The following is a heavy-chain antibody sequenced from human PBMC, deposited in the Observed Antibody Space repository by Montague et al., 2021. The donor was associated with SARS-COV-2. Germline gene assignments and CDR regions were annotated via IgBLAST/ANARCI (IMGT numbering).Heavy chain of an antibody. CDR1: GYSISSGYY. CDR3: GRVLDTRVWDY. D-gene: IGHD3/OR15-3a*01. CDR2: ISYIGKT. Sequence: SETLSLTCTVSGYSISSGYYCGWIRQPPGKGLEWVGCISYIGKTYYSPSLKSRLTISLDSSKNQFSLQARSVTAADTAVYYCGRVLDTRVWDYWGQGTLVTVSS. J-gene: IGHJ4*02. V-gene: IGHV4-38-2*02.